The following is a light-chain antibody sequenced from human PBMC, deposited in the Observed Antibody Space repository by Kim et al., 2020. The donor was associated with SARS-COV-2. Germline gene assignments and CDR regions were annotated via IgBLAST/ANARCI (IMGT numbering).Light chain of an antibody. CDR3: ALWADSLDGHV. CDR2: NNN. CDR1: SSNIGSNT. Sequence: GQRVTISCSGSSSNIGSNTVNWYQQLPGTAPKLLLYNNNQRPSGVPDRFSGSKSGTSASLAISGLQSEDEADYYCALWADSLDGHVFGTGTKVTVL. J-gene: IGLJ1*01. V-gene: IGLV1-44*01.